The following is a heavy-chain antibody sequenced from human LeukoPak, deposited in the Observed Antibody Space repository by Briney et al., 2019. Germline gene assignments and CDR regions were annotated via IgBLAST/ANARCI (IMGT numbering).Heavy chain of an antibody. CDR3: ASLIYSSGWNWFDP. CDR1: GGSISSYY. Sequence: SETLSLTCTVSGGSISSYYWSWIRQPPGKGLEWIGYIYYIGSTNYNPSLKSRVTISVDTSKNQFSLKLSSVTAAGTAVYYCASLIYSSGWNWFDPWGQGTLVTVSS. V-gene: IGHV4-59*01. J-gene: IGHJ5*02. CDR2: IYYIGST. D-gene: IGHD6-19*01.